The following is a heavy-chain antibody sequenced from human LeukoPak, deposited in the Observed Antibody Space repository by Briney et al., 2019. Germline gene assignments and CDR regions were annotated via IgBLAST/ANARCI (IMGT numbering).Heavy chain of an antibody. V-gene: IGHV3-30-3*01. Sequence: GGSLRLSCAASGSIFSTYSMHWVRQAPGKGLEWVSIISHDGTNKYYADSVKGRFTISRDSANNTLYLQMNSLTAEDTAVYYCARAAQHLAMYNWFDPWGQGTLVTVSS. D-gene: IGHD6-13*01. CDR2: ISHDGTNK. CDR1: GSIFSTYS. CDR3: ARAAQHLAMYNWFDP. J-gene: IGHJ5*02.